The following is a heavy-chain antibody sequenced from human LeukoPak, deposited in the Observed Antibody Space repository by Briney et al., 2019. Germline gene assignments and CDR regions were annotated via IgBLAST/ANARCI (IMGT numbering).Heavy chain of an antibody. CDR2: ISGSGGST. D-gene: IGHD2-15*01. Sequence: GGSLRLSCAASRFTFSTYVMSWVRQAPGKGLEWVSSISGSGGSTYYADSVKGRFTISRDNSKNTQYLQMNSLRAEDTAVYYCAKSPLEYCSGSSCYLFFDYWSQGTLVTVSS. J-gene: IGHJ4*02. CDR1: RFTFSTYV. V-gene: IGHV3-23*01. CDR3: AKSPLEYCSGSSCYLFFDY.